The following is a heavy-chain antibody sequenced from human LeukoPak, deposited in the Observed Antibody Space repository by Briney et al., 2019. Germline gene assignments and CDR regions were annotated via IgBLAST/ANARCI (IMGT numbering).Heavy chain of an antibody. CDR3: ARDRGSVAGFDY. CDR1: GFTISSYY. V-gene: IGHV4-59*01. Sequence: SESLCLTCTASGFTISSYYMSWIRQPPGKGLEWVGYIHYSGSTNYNPSLKSRVTISVVNSKNQFSLELSSVTAADTAVYYCARDRGSVAGFDYWGQGTPVTVSS. D-gene: IGHD6-19*01. J-gene: IGHJ4*02. CDR2: IHYSGST.